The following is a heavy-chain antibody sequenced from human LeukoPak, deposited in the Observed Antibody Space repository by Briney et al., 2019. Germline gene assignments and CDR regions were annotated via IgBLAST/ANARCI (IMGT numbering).Heavy chain of an antibody. V-gene: IGHV4-59*08. D-gene: IGHD6-13*01. CDR2: IYYSGNT. Sequence: PSETLSLTCTLSGGSISSYYWSWIRQPPGQGLEWIGYIYYSGNTNYNPSLKSRVTISIDTSKNQFSLKLSSVTAADTAVYYCARQRITAAGILDYWGQGTLVTVSS. J-gene: IGHJ4*02. CDR1: GGSISSYY. CDR3: ARQRITAAGILDY.